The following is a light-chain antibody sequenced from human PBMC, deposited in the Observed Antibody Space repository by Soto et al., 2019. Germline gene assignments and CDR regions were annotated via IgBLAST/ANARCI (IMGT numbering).Light chain of an antibody. CDR1: SSDVGGYNY. CDR2: EVN. V-gene: IGLV2-8*01. J-gene: IGLJ2*01. Sequence: QSALTQPPSASGSPGQSVAISCTGTSSDVGGYNYVSWYQQHPGKAPKLMIYEVNKRPSGVPDRFSGSKSGNTASLAISGLQSEDEAEYYCATWDDSLNGVVFGGGTKVTVL. CDR3: ATWDDSLNGVV.